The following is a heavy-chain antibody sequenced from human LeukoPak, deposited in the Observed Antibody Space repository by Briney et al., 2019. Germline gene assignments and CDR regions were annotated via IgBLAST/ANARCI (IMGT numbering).Heavy chain of an antibody. J-gene: IGHJ4*02. V-gene: IGHV3-48*01. CDR1: GFTFDSYS. Sequence: PGGSLRLSCAASGFTFDSYSMNWVRQAPGKGLEWVSYISYTNTIFYADSVKGRFTISRDNAKSSLYLQMNSLRAEDTAVYYCARENTPVRGTRNPFDYWGRGTLVTVSS. D-gene: IGHD3-10*01. CDR2: ISYTNTI. CDR3: ARENTPVRGTRNPFDY.